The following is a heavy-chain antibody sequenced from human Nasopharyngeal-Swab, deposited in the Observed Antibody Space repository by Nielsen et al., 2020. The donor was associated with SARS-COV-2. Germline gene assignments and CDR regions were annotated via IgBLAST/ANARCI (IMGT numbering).Heavy chain of an antibody. D-gene: IGHD6-19*01. V-gene: IGHV4-61*02. J-gene: IGHJ4*02. CDR3: ARAWVAGHFDY. CDR1: GGSISSGSYY. Sequence: SETLSLTCTVSGGSISSGSYYWSWIRRPAGKGLEWIGRIYTSGSTNYNPSLKSRVTISVDTSKNQFSLKLSSVTAADTAVYYCARAWVAGHFDYWGQGTLVTVSS. CDR2: IYTSGST.